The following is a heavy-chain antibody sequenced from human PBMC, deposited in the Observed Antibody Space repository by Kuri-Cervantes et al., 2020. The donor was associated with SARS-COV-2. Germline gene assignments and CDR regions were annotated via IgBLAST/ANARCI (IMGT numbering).Heavy chain of an antibody. CDR1: GGSISSGDYY. V-gene: IGHV4-30-4*08. CDR3: ARQSTSAITIFGVVINGGWFDP. J-gene: IGHJ5*02. Sequence: SETLSLTCTVSGGSISSGDYYWSWIRQPPGKGLEWIGYIYYSGSTYYNPSLKSRVTISVDTSKNQFSLKLSSVTAADTAVYYCARQSTSAITIFGVVINGGWFDPWGQGTLVTVSS. D-gene: IGHD3-3*01. CDR2: IYYSGST.